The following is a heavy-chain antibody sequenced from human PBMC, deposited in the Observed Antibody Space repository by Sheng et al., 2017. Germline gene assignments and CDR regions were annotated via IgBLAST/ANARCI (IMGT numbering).Heavy chain of an antibody. CDR1: GLTFRTYK. CDR3: ARGFYYMDV. Sequence: EIQLVESGGGLVQPGGSLRLSCVASGLTFRTYKMHWVRQAPGKGLVWVSRINRDGSSTTYADSVKGHSPSPETTPRHAVSANEQSERRGHGCLYCARGFYYMDVWGQGTTVTVSS. J-gene: IGHJ6*03. CDR2: INRDGSST. V-gene: IGHV3-74*01.